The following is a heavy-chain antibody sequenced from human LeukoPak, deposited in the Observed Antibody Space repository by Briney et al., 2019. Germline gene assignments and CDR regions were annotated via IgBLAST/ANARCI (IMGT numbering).Heavy chain of an antibody. J-gene: IGHJ6*03. CDR1: GGSFSGYY. CDR2: INHSGST. Sequence: SETLSLTCAVYGGSFSGYYWSWIRQPPGKGLEWIGEINHSGSTNYNPSLKSRVTISVDTSKNQFSLKLSSVTAADTAVYYCARGLRSYYYYYKDVWGKGTTVTVSS. CDR3: ARGLRSYYYYYKDV. V-gene: IGHV4-34*01.